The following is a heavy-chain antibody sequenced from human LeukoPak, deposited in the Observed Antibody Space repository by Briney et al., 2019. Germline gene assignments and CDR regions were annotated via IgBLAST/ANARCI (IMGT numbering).Heavy chain of an antibody. CDR1: GGTFSSYA. J-gene: IGHJ6*02. CDR2: IIPILGIA. Sequence: SVKVSCKASGGTFSSYAISWVRQAPGQGLEWMGRIIPILGIANYAQKFQGRVTITADKSTSTAYMELSSLRSEDTAVYYCARDMIVGATFWDYYYGMDVWGQGTTVTVSS. D-gene: IGHD1-26*01. CDR3: ARDMIVGATFWDYYYGMDV. V-gene: IGHV1-69*04.